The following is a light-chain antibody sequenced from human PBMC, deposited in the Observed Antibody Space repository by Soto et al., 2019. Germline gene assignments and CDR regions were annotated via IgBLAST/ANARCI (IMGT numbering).Light chain of an antibody. Sequence: DIQMTQSPSSVSASVGDRVTITCRARQGISSWLSWYQQKPGKAPNLLIYAASSLQSALPPRFSGSGSGTDFTRTIISLQPEDFATYYCQQANSFFRVTFGPGTKVDIK. CDR3: QQANSFFRVT. V-gene: IGKV1-12*01. CDR2: AAS. CDR1: QGISSW. J-gene: IGKJ3*01.